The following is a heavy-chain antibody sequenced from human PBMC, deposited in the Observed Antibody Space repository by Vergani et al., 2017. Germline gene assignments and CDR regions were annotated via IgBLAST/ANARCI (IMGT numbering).Heavy chain of an antibody. CDR1: DSSIMTNPY. J-gene: IGHJ6*02. D-gene: IGHD3-10*01. Sequence: QVQLQESGPGLVKPSETLTLTCDVSDSSIMTNPYWGWFRQSPGKGLEWMGCIHHSGDTYYNSSLKSRVSISIVSSSKFSLSLTSVTAADTAIYYCARRRGSGGFFPSSYFYGMDVWGHGTTVTVSS. CDR3: ARRRGSGGFFPSSYFYGMDV. CDR2: IHHSGDT. V-gene: IGHV4-38-2*01.